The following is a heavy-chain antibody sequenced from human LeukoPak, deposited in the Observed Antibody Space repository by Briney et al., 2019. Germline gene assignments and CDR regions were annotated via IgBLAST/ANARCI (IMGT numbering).Heavy chain of an antibody. J-gene: IGHJ4*02. CDR2: ISSSGSTI. CDR1: GFTFSSYE. CDR3: ARDLRGYSSGWYLKVPFDY. Sequence: PGGSLRLSCAASGFTFSSYEMNWVRQAPGKGLEWVSYISSSGSTIYYADSVKGRFTISRDNAKNSLYLQMNSLRAEDTAVYYCARDLRGYSSGWYLKVPFDYWGQGTLVTVSS. D-gene: IGHD6-19*01. V-gene: IGHV3-48*03.